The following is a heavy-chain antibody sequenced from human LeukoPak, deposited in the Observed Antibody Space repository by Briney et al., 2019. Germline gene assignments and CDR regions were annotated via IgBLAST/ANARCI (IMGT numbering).Heavy chain of an antibody. CDR3: ARDPGYESWSPFWGGMDV. J-gene: IGHJ6*04. V-gene: IGHV3-74*01. D-gene: IGHD3-16*01. CDR1: GFTFSSSW. Sequence: GGSLRLSCAASGFTFSSSWMHWVRQAPGKGLVWVSRITRDGSSTTYADSVKGRFTTSRDNAKNTLYLKMDSLRDDDTAVYYCARDPGYESWSPFWGGMDVWGNGTTVIVSS. CDR2: ITRDGSST.